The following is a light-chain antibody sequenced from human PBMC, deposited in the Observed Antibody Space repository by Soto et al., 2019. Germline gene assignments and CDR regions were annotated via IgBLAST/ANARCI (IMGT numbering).Light chain of an antibody. Sequence: QSVLTQPASVSGSPGQSITVSCTGINSDVGIYNLVSWYQHHPGKAPKLVIYEGTKRPSGVSSRFSGSKSGNTASLAISGLPSEDEADYYCAAWDDSLSGWVFGGGTKLTVL. J-gene: IGLJ3*02. CDR3: AAWDDSLSGWV. CDR2: EGT. V-gene: IGLV2-14*02. CDR1: NSDVGIYNL.